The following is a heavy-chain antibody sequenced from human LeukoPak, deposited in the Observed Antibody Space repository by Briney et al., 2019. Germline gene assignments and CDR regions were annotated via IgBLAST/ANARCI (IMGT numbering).Heavy chain of an antibody. Sequence: PGRSLRLSCAASGFTFSSYGMHWVRQAPGKGLEWVAVIWYDGSNKYYADSVKGRFTISRDNSKNTPYLQMNSLRAEDTAVYYCAKLGQQLVLDYYYYYMDVWGKGTTVTVSS. CDR2: IWYDGSNK. CDR3: AKLGQQLVLDYYYYYMDV. J-gene: IGHJ6*03. V-gene: IGHV3-33*06. CDR1: GFTFSSYG. D-gene: IGHD6-13*01.